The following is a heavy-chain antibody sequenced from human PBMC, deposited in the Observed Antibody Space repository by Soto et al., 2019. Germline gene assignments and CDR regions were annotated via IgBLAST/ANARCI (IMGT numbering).Heavy chain of an antibody. Sequence: PGESLKISCKGSGYSFTSYWIGWVRQMPGKGLEWMGIIYPGDSDTRYSPSFQGQVTISADKSISTAYLQWSSLKASDTAMYYCARHSAYYYDSSGKDAFDIWGQGTMVTVSS. CDR1: GYSFTSYW. D-gene: IGHD3-22*01. CDR3: ARHSAYYYDSSGKDAFDI. CDR2: IYPGDSDT. V-gene: IGHV5-51*01. J-gene: IGHJ3*02.